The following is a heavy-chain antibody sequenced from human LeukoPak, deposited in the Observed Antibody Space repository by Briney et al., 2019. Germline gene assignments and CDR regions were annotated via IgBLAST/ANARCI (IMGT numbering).Heavy chain of an antibody. Sequence: GGSLRLSCAASGFTVSSIAMTWVRQAPGKGLEWVLTIRSNGDTAYNADSVKGRFTISRDNSKKTLYLQMNSLRVEDTAIYYCAKGQELDDGVFDSWGQGTLVTVSS. J-gene: IGHJ4*02. CDR3: AKGQELDDGVFDS. V-gene: IGHV3-23*01. D-gene: IGHD1-1*01. CDR1: GFTVSSIA. CDR2: IRSNGDTA.